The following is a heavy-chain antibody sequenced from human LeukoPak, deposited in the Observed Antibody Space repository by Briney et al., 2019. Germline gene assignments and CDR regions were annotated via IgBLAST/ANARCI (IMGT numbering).Heavy chain of an antibody. D-gene: IGHD4-23*01. CDR1: GFTFSDYY. Sequence: GGSLRLSCAASGFTFSDYYMSWIRQAPGKGLVWVSRIASDGSSTTYADSVKGRFSISRDNAKNTLYLQMNSLRVEDTAVYYCARGRPHGNDYWGQGTLVTVSS. CDR3: ARGRPHGNDY. J-gene: IGHJ4*02. V-gene: IGHV3-74*01. CDR2: IASDGSST.